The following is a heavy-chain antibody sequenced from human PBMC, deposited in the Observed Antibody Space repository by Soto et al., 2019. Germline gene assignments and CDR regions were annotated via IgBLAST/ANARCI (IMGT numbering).Heavy chain of an antibody. CDR2: ISYDGSNQ. CDR1: GFTFNIYG. D-gene: IGHD3-16*01. J-gene: IGHJ3*02. Sequence: VKLVESGGGVVQPGGSLRLSCAASGFTFNIYGMHWVRQAPDKGLEWVALISYDGSNQYYADSVKGRFTISRDNSKNTLFLQMNSLRADDTAVYYCARSPLGYDYVRQTWREVGDSFDIWGRGTLVTVSS. V-gene: IGHV3-30*03. CDR3: ARSPLGYDYVRQTWREVGDSFDI.